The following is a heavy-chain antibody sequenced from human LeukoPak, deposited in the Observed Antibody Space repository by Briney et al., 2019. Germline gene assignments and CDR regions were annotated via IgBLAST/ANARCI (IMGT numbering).Heavy chain of an antibody. CDR1: GFTFDDYG. CDR3: ARDPPYDYVWGSYREY. D-gene: IGHD3-16*02. J-gene: IGHJ4*02. V-gene: IGHV3-20*04. CDR2: INWNGGST. Sequence: GGSLRLSCAASGFTFDDYGMSWVRQAPGKGLEWVSGINWNGGSTGYADSVKGRFTISRDNAKDSLYLQMNSLRAEDTALYYCARDPPYDYVWGSYREYWGQGTLVTVSS.